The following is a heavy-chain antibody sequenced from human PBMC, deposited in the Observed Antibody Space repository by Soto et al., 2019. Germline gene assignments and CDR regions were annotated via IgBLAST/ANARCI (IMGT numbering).Heavy chain of an antibody. J-gene: IGHJ3*02. CDR3: ARPSPQATAKGDVHAI. V-gene: IGHV5-51*01. CDR2: IYPGDSDT. Sequence: SLKISCKGSGYSFTNYWIGWVRQMPEKGLKRMGIIYPGDSDTRYSPSFQGQVNISADKSISPAYLQWSSLKASDTAMYYCARPSPQATAKGDVHAIWGQGTTDTVS. CDR1: GYSFTNYW. D-gene: IGHD3-10*02.